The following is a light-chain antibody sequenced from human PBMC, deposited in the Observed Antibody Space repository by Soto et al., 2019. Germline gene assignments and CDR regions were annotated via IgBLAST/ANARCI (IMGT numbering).Light chain of an antibody. J-gene: IGKJ5*01. CDR2: AAS. CDR3: QQSYSTPIT. V-gene: IGKV1-39*01. Sequence: DIQMTQSPSSLSASEGDRVTITCRASQSFGNYLNWYQQRPGKAPNLLIYAASSLQSGVPSRFSGSGSGTDFTLTISSLQPEDFATYYCQQSYSTPITFGQGTRLEIK. CDR1: QSFGNY.